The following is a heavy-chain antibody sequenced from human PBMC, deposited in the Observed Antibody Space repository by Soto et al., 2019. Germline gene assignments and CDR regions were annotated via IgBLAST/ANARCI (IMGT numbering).Heavy chain of an antibody. D-gene: IGHD3-10*01. V-gene: IGHV1-69*02. CDR3: ATLLRDLHYGSGSSSLEEYYYMDV. CDR2: IIPILGIA. Sequence: GASVKVSCKASGGTFSSYTISWVRQAPGQGLEWMGRIIPILGIANYAQKFQGRVTITADKSTSTAYMELSSLRSEDTAVYYCATLLRDLHYGSGSSSLEEYYYMDVWGKGTTVTVSS. CDR1: GGTFSSYT. J-gene: IGHJ6*03.